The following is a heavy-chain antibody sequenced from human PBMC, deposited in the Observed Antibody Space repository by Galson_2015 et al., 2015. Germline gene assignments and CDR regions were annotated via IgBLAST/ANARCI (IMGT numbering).Heavy chain of an antibody. CDR2: ITASGGSP. CDR3: AKGVGSGFYYANDY. D-gene: IGHD3-22*01. CDR1: GFTFSSYA. V-gene: IGHV3-23*01. J-gene: IGHJ4*02. Sequence: SLRLSCAVSGFTFSSYAMSWVRQAPGKGLEWVSLITASGGSPYYADSVKRRFTISRDNSKNTLYLQMNSLRAEGTAMYYCAKGVGSGFYYANDYWGQGTLVTVSS.